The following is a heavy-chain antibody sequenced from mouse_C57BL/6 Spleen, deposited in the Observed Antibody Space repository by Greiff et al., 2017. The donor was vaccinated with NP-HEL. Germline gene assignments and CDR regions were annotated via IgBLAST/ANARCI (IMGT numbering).Heavy chain of an antibody. V-gene: IGHV1-53*01. CDR2: INPSNGGT. CDR3: ARQLKTAQATEYYAMDY. D-gene: IGHD3-2*02. CDR1: GYTFTSYW. Sequence: QVQLQQPGTELVKPGASVKLSCKASGYTFTSYWMHWVKQRPGQGLEWIGNINPSNGGTNYNEKFKSKATLTVDKSSSTAYMQLSSLTSEDSAVYYCARQLKTAQATEYYAMDYWGQGTSVTVSS. J-gene: IGHJ4*01.